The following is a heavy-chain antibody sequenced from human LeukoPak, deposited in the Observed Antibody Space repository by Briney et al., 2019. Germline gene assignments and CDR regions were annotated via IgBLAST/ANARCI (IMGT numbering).Heavy chain of an antibody. CDR3: ARSENSSELGY. D-gene: IGHD3-22*01. V-gene: IGHV4-39*01. J-gene: IGHJ4*02. Sequence: SETLSLTCTVSGGSISSSSYYWGWIRQPPGKGLEWIGSIYYSGSTYYNPSLKSRVTISVDTSKNQSSLKLSSVTAADTAVYYCARSENSSELGYWGQGTLVTVSS. CDR1: GGSISSSSYY. CDR2: IYYSGST.